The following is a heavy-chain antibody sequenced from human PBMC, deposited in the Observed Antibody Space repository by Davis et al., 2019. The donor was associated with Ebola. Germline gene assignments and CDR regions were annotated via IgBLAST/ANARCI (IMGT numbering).Heavy chain of an antibody. CDR3: AKDPLWFGEGTFDY. J-gene: IGHJ4*02. V-gene: IGHV3-30*04. CDR1: GFPFSNYA. CDR2: ISYNGSNK. Sequence: PGGSLRLSCAASGFPFSNYAMHWVRQAPGKGLEWVAVISYNGSNKYYADSVKGRFTISRDNSKNTLYLQMNSLRAEDTAVYYCAKDPLWFGEGTFDYWGQGTLVTVSS. D-gene: IGHD3-10*01.